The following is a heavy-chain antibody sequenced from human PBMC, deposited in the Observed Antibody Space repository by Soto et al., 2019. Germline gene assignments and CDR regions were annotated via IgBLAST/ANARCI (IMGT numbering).Heavy chain of an antibody. Sequence: QITLKESGPTLVKPTQTLTLTCTFSGFSLTTGGVGVGWIRQPPGKALEWLALIYWDDDKRYSPSLKSRLTVTTATAKNQVLLTTPNMDPVDTATYFLPLSRCCGDCLASYSSQYYYGMDGWAQGTTVTVSS. D-gene: IGHD2-21*02. CDR1: GFSLTTGGVG. V-gene: IGHV2-5*02. CDR2: IYWDDDK. J-gene: IGHJ6*02. CDR3: PLSRCCGDCLASYSSQYYYGMDG.